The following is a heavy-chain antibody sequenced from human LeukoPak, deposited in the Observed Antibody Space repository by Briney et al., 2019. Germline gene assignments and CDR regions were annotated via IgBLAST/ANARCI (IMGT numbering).Heavy chain of an antibody. Sequence: ASETLSLTCTVSGDSISIYYWSWIRQPAGKGLEWIGRIYTSGSTNYNPSLKSRVTMSVDTSKNQFSLKLSSVTAADTAVYYCARDGYSGSDALWGQGTLVTVSS. CDR2: IYTSGST. CDR3: ARDGYSGSDAL. J-gene: IGHJ4*02. D-gene: IGHD5-12*01. CDR1: GDSISIYY. V-gene: IGHV4-4*07.